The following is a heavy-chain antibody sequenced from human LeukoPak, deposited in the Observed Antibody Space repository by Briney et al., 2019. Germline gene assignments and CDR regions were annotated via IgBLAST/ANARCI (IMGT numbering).Heavy chain of an antibody. J-gene: IGHJ5*02. V-gene: IGHV3-21*01. CDR3: ARDPSPFYSGSYLGFDP. D-gene: IGHD1-26*01. CDR2: ISSSSSYI. CDR1: GFTFSSYS. Sequence: TGGSLRLSCAASGFTFSSYSMNWVRQAPGKGLEWVSSISSSSSYIYYADSVKGRFTISRDNARNSLYLQMNSLRAEDTAVYYCARDPSPFYSGSYLGFDPWGQGTLVTVSS.